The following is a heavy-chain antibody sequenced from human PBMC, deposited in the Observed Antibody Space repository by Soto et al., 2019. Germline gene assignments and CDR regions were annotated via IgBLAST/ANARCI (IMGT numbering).Heavy chain of an antibody. CDR3: ARYLYYYYGMDV. V-gene: IGHV3-33*01. CDR2: IWYDGSNK. Sequence: QVQLVESGGGVVQPGRSLRLSCAASGFTFSSYGMHWVRQAPGKGLEWVAVIWYDGSNKYYADSVKGRFTISRDNSKNTLYLQMNSLRAEDTAVYYCARYLYYYYGMDVWGQGTTVTVSS. J-gene: IGHJ6*02. CDR1: GFTFSSYG.